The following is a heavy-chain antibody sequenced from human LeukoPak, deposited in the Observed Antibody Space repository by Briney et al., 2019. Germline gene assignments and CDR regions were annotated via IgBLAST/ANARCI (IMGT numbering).Heavy chain of an antibody. Sequence: ASVKVSCKASGYTFTGYYMHWVRQAPGQGLEWMGWINPNSGGTNYAQKFQGRVTMTRDTSISTAYMELSSLRSEDTAVYYCARDPTTYRGGYYMDVWGKGTTVTVSS. CDR3: ARDPTTYRGGYYMDV. CDR2: INPNSGGT. J-gene: IGHJ6*03. D-gene: IGHD1-26*01. CDR1: GYTFTGYY. V-gene: IGHV1-2*02.